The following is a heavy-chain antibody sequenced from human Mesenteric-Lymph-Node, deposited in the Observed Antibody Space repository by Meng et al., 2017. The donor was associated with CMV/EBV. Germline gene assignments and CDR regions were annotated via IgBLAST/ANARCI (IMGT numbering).Heavy chain of an antibody. CDR2: INAGTGGK. J-gene: IGHJ1*01. D-gene: IGHD6-19*01. CDR3: TRASGISVAGSEDFQH. Sequence: SGYTFGSYGMHWVRQAPGQRLEWMGWINAGTGGKKYSQGFQGRVTITRDTSATSAYMELSSLRSEDTAVYYCTRASGISVAGSEDFQHWGQGTLVTVSS. CDR1: GYTFGSYG. V-gene: IGHV1-3*03.